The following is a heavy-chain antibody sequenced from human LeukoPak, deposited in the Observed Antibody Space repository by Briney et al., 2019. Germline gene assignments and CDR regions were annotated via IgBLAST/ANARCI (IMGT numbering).Heavy chain of an antibody. CDR1: GFTFSSYS. Sequence: PGGSLRLSCAASGFTFSSYSMNWVRQAPGKGLEWVSYISSSSSTIYYADSVKGRFTISRDNAKNSLYLQMNSLRAEDTAVYYCARAYYYDSSGYYLFDYGGQGTLVTVSS. D-gene: IGHD3-22*01. J-gene: IGHJ4*02. V-gene: IGHV3-48*01. CDR3: ARAYYYDSSGYYLFDY. CDR2: ISSSSSTI.